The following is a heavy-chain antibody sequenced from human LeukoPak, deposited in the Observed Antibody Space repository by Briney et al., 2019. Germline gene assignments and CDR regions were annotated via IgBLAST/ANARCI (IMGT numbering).Heavy chain of an antibody. Sequence: GGSLILSCAASGFLFSTIAMSWVRQAPGEGLGVVSGITGRDNRPLNADSAEGRFTITRDNSKSALSLQMNNLRAEDTAVYYCAKECYDRSGYCFDYWGQGTLVTVSS. V-gene: IGHV3-23*01. D-gene: IGHD3-22*01. J-gene: IGHJ4*02. CDR1: GFLFSTIA. CDR3: AKECYDRSGYCFDY. CDR2: ITGRDNRP.